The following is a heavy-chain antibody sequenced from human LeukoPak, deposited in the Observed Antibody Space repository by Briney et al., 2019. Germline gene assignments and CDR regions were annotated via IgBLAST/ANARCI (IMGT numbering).Heavy chain of an antibody. V-gene: IGHV3-7*03. CDR3: VRLGSTSPGNWYKSFDQ. J-gene: IGHJ4*02. Sequence: PGGSLRLSCTASGFTFSNFWMGWVRQAPGKGLEWVANIKQDETEKFYLGSVKGRFTISRGNAKNSLYLQMNSLRVEDTALYYYVRLGSTSPGNWYKSFDQWGQGTLVTVSS. D-gene: IGHD2-2*01. CDR2: IKQDETEK. CDR1: GFTFSNFW.